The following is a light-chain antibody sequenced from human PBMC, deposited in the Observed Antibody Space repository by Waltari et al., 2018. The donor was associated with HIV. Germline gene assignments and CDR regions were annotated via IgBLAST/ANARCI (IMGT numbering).Light chain of an antibody. Sequence: QSVLTQSPSVSAAPGQKVTISCYGSTSDIGKNHVSWYQQFPGRAPKLLIYDNANRPSASPGRFAGYKFGTSATLDITGLQTGDEAVYFCATWDSSLRTVIYGGGTNLTVL. V-gene: IGLV1-51*02. CDR3: ATWDSSLRTVI. CDR1: TSDIGKNH. CDR2: DNA. J-gene: IGLJ2*01.